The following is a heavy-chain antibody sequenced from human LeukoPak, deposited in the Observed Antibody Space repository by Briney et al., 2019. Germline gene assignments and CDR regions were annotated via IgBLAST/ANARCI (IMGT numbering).Heavy chain of an antibody. CDR1: GGTFSSYA. V-gene: IGHV1-69*04. Sequence: SVKVSCKGSGGTFSSYAISWVRQAPGQGLEWMGRIIPILGIANYAQKFQGRVTITADKSTSTAYMELSSLRSEDTAVYYCAREVPLSAHYYYYGMDVWGQGTTVTVSS. CDR2: IIPILGIA. CDR3: AREVPLSAHYYYYGMDV. J-gene: IGHJ6*02.